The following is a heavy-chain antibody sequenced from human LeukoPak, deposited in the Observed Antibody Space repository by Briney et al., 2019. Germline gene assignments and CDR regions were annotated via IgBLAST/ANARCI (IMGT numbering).Heavy chain of an antibody. J-gene: IGHJ4*02. Sequence: GGSLRLSCAASGFTFRSYSMKWVRQAPGKGVEWVSSISSSSSYIYYADSVKGRFTISRDNAKNSLYLQMNSLRAEDTAVYYCARDLATVMDYWGQGTLVTVSS. D-gene: IGHD4-11*01. CDR1: GFTFRSYS. CDR3: ARDLATVMDY. V-gene: IGHV3-21*01. CDR2: ISSSSSYI.